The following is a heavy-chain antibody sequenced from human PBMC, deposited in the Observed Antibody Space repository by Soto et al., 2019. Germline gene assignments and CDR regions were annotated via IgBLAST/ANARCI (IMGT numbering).Heavy chain of an antibody. CDR3: ASGGPRGYSYGPLDY. V-gene: IGHV4-59*08. Sequence: SETLSLTCTVSGGSISSYYWSWIRQPPGKGLEWIGYIYYSGSTNYNPSLKSRVTISVDTSKNQFSLKLSSVTAADTAVYYCASGGPRGYSYGPLDYWGQGTLVTVSS. CDR2: IYYSGST. CDR1: GGSISSYY. J-gene: IGHJ4*02. D-gene: IGHD5-18*01.